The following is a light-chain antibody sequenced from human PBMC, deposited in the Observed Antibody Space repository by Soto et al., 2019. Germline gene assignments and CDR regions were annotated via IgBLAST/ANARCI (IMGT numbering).Light chain of an antibody. Sequence: QSVLTQPPSASGSPGQSVTISCTGTSSDVGGYRYVSWYQQHPGKAPKLMIYEVNKRPSGVPDRFSGSKSGNTASLTVSGLQAEDEADYYCISYTDSMNWVFGGGTKVTVL. V-gene: IGLV2-8*01. J-gene: IGLJ3*02. CDR3: ISYTDSMNWV. CDR2: EVN. CDR1: SSDVGGYRY.